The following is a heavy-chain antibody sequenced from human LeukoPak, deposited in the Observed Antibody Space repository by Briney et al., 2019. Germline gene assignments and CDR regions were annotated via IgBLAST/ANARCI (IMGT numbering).Heavy chain of an antibody. V-gene: IGHV3-30*03. J-gene: IGHJ4*02. D-gene: IGHD2-2*01. CDR1: GFVFSSYG. Sequence: PGGSLRLSCAASGFVFSSYGMHWVRQAPGKGLQWVAFMSYDGSEKYNADSVKGRFTISRDNSERMLYLQMNSLSGEDTGVYYCATEGLVPAALRSPLLDYWGQGTPVTVSS. CDR2: MSYDGSEK. CDR3: ATEGLVPAALRSPLLDY.